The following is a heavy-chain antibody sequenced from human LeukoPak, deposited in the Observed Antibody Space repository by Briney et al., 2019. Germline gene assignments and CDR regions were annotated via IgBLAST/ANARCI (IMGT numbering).Heavy chain of an antibody. J-gene: IGHJ4*02. V-gene: IGHV3-9*01. D-gene: IGHD3-10*01. CDR1: GFTFKDYA. CDR3: ARGRSGSYYNVGVQDY. CDR2: ISWNSGSI. Sequence: GGSLRLSCVASGFTFKDYAMHWVRQAPGKGLEWVSGISWNSGSIGYADSVKGRFTISRDNAKNSLYLQMNSLRAEDTALYYCARGRSGSYYNVGVQDYWGQGTLVTVSS.